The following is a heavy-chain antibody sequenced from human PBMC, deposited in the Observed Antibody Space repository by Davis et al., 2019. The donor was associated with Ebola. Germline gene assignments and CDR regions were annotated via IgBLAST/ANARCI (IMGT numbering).Heavy chain of an antibody. J-gene: IGHJ1*01. Sequence: HTSGSLRLSCGASGFTFSSYRMYWVRQAPGKGLVYVSRINNHGSGSTYADSVQGRFTISRDNVKNTLYLQMNNLRADDTAVYYCATDPYGGNPQSADFWGQGSVVTVSS. D-gene: IGHD3-10*01. CDR2: INNHGSGS. CDR3: ATDPYGGNPQSADF. V-gene: IGHV3-74*01. CDR1: GFTFSSYR.